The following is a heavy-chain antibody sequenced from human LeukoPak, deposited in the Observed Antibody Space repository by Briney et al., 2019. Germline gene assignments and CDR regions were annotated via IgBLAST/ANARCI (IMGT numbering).Heavy chain of an antibody. CDR1: GFTFSSYS. V-gene: IGHV3-23*01. CDR2: ISPDDSTA. CDR3: AKEHDLRYEEGNWFDP. D-gene: IGHD1-14*01. Sequence: PGGSLRLSCLASGFTFSSYSMSWVRQAPGKGLEWVSAISPDDSTAYYADSVKGRFTVSRDNSRNTLYLLLNSLRAEDTAVYYCAKEHDLRYEEGNWFDPWGQGTLVTVSS. J-gene: IGHJ5*02.